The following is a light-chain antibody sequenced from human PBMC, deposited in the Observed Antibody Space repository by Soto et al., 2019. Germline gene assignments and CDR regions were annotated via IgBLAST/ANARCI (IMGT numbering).Light chain of an antibody. CDR1: QSVSSN. V-gene: IGKV3-15*01. Sequence: DIVMTQSPSTLSVSPGETATLSCRASQSVSSNLAWYQQKPGQAPRLLIYGASARATGIPARFSGGGSGTEFTLTISSRQHEDFAVYYCQQYNNWPPITFGQGTRLEIK. CDR3: QQYNNWPPIT. CDR2: GAS. J-gene: IGKJ5*01.